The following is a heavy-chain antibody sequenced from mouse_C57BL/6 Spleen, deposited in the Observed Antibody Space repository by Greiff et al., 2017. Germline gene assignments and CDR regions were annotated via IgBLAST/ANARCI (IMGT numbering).Heavy chain of an antibody. D-gene: IGHD1-1*01. Sequence: QVQLQQSGPGLVQPSQSLSITCTVSGFSLTSYGVHWVRQSPGKGLEWLGVLWSGGSTDYNAAFISRLSISKDNSKSQVFFKMNRRQADDTAIYYCARGRDYGSSAYWYFDVWGTGTTVTVSS. CDR2: LWSGGST. CDR1: GFSLTSYG. V-gene: IGHV2-2*01. J-gene: IGHJ1*03. CDR3: ARGRDYGSSAYWYFDV.